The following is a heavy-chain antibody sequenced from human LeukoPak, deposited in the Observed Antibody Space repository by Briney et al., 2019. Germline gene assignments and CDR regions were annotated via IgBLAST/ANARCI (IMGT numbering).Heavy chain of an antibody. CDR3: ARDSSYYDTERGGGSRY. Sequence: AASVKVSCKASGYTFTSYGISWVRQAPGQGLEWMGWISAYNGNTNYARKLQGRVTITADKSTSTAYMELSSLRSEDTAVYYCARDSSYYDTERGGGSRYWGQGTLVTVSS. J-gene: IGHJ4*02. D-gene: IGHD3-22*01. V-gene: IGHV1-18*04. CDR2: ISAYNGNT. CDR1: GYTFTSYG.